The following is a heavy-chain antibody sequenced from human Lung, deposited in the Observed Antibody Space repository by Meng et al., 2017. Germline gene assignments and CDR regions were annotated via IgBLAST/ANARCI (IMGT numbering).Heavy chain of an antibody. Sequence: QWQLQQLGAGLLKPSAILSLTCVVSGGSFSDYYWSWIRQPPGKGLEWIGEINHSGSTNYNPSLESRATISVDTSQNNLSLKLSSVTAADSAVYYCARGPTTMAHDFDYWGQGTLVTVSS. V-gene: IGHV4-34*01. D-gene: IGHD4-11*01. J-gene: IGHJ4*02. CDR3: ARGPTTMAHDFDY. CDR1: GGSFSDYY. CDR2: INHSGST.